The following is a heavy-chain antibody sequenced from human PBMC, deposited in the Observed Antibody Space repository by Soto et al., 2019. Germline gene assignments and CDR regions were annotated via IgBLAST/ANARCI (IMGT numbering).Heavy chain of an antibody. CDR3: VRGRYGAEIH. CDR1: GFTAGSNY. Sequence: EARLVESGGGLVQPGGPLSLPCAAPGFTAGSNYMPWVRQAPGKGLEWVSLLYHGGATHNAASGKGRFSISSHSSQNTLFLQMNSLRTEDTATYYCVRGRYGAEIHWGQGTKVTVSS. D-gene: IGHD3-10*01. J-gene: IGHJ4*02. CDR2: LYHGGAT. V-gene: IGHV3-53*04.